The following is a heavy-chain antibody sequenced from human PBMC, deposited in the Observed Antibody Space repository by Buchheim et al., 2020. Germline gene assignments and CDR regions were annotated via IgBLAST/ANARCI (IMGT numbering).Heavy chain of an antibody. CDR2: IGPAGVST. Sequence: ELQLLESGGGLVQPGGSLRLSCTASGFTFSNYAMSWVRQAPGKGLEWVSAIGPAGVSTFYADSVRGRFTISRDHSKNTLYLQMNTLRAEDTAVYYCAKRLHSGGSPRGYFHVWGQGTL. D-gene: IGHD2-15*01. CDR3: AKRLHSGGSPRGYFHV. J-gene: IGHJ4*02. V-gene: IGHV3-23*01. CDR1: GFTFSNYA.